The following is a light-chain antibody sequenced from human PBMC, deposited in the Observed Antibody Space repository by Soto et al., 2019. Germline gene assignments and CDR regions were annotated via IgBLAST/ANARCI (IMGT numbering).Light chain of an antibody. Sequence: QSVLTQPASVSGSPGQSITISCTGTTCDVGGYDYVSWYQQHPGKAPKLLIFEVRNRPSGVSSRFSGSRSANSASLTISGLQAEDEADYYCSSFTTSSTYVFGTGTKLTVL. J-gene: IGLJ1*01. CDR1: TCDVGGYDY. CDR3: SSFTTSSTYV. CDR2: EVR. V-gene: IGLV2-14*01.